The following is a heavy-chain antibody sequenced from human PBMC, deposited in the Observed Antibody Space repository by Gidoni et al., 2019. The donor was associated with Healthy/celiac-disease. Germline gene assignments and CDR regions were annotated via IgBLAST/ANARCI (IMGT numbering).Heavy chain of an antibody. CDR3: ARETWGDQLLHDY. Sequence: EVQLVESGGGLVQPGGSLRLSFAASGFTCSGYWMHWVRQAPGKGLVWVSRINSDGSSTSYADSVKGRFIISRDNAKNTLYLQMNSLRAEDTAVYYCARETWGDQLLHDYWGQGTLVTVSS. CDR2: INSDGSST. V-gene: IGHV3-74*01. CDR1: GFTCSGYW. D-gene: IGHD2-2*01. J-gene: IGHJ4*02.